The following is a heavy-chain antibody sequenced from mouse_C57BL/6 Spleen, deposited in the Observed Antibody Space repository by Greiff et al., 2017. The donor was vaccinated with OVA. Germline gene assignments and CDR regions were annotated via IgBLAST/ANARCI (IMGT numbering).Heavy chain of an antibody. J-gene: IGHJ4*01. CDR2: ISSGGSYT. V-gene: IGHV5-6*01. CDR3: ARDYGSSYEGAMDY. Sequence: EVKVVESGGDLVKPGGSLKLSCAASGFTFSSYGMSWVRQTPDNRLAWVATISSGGSYTYYPDSVKGRFTISRDNAKNTLYLQMSSLKSEDTAMYYCARDYGSSYEGAMDYWGQGTSVTVSS. CDR1: GFTFSSYG. D-gene: IGHD1-1*01.